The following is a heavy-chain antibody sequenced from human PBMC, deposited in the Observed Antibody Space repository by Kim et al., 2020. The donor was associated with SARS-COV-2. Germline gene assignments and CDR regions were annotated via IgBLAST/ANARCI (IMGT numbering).Heavy chain of an antibody. V-gene: IGHV4-34*01. Sequence: SETLSLTCAVYGGSFSGYYWSWIRQPPGKGLEWIGEINHSGSTNYNPSLKSRVTISVDTSKNQFSLKLSSVTAADTAVYYCARARYCSGGSCYGYWGQGT. CDR1: GGSFSGYY. CDR3: ARARYCSGGSCYGY. CDR2: INHSGST. D-gene: IGHD2-15*01. J-gene: IGHJ4*02.